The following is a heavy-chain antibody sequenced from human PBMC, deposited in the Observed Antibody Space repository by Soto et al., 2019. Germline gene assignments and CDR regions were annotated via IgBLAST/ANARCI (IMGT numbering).Heavy chain of an antibody. CDR1: GYTFASFG. CDR3: ARISSGWPGDP. V-gene: IGHV1-18*01. D-gene: IGHD3-22*01. CDR2: INAYNGNT. J-gene: IGHJ5*02. Sequence: QVQLVQSGAEVRKPGGSVKVSSKATGYTFASFGISWVRQAPGKGLEWMGWINAYNGNTNYAQKLQGRVTMTTDTSTSTAYMVLRSLRSDDTAVYYCARISSGWPGDPWGQGTLVTVSS.